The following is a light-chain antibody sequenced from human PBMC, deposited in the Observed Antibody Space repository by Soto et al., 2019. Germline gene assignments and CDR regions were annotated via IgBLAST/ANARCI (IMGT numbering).Light chain of an antibody. V-gene: IGLV1-47*02. CDR1: SSNIETNY. J-gene: IGLJ3*02. CDR2: SND. Sequence: QSVLTQPPSASGTPGQRVTISCSGSSSNIETNYVYWYQHLPGAAPKLLIYSNDQRPSGVPDRFSASKSGTSASLAISGLRSEDEADYYCCSYAGTYTLWVFGGGTKLTVL. CDR3: CSYAGTYTLWV.